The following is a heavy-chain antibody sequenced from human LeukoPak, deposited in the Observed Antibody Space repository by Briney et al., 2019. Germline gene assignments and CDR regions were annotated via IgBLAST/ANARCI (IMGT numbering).Heavy chain of an antibody. J-gene: IGHJ3*01. Sequence: GESLKISCKGSGYNFTSYWIGWVRQMPGKGLEWMGIIYPGDSDSRLSPSLQGQVTISADKSISTAYLQWNSLKASDTAMYYCARGHHVVVATATWASDAFDLWGQGTMVTVSS. CDR2: IYPGDSDS. V-gene: IGHV5-51*01. D-gene: IGHD2-21*02. CDR3: ARGHHVVVATATWASDAFDL. CDR1: GYNFTSYW.